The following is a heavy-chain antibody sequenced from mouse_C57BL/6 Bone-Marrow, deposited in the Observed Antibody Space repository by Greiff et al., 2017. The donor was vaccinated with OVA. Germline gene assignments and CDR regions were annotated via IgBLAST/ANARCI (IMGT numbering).Heavy chain of an antibody. V-gene: IGHV14-4*01. CDR3: TVPEWAMDY. D-gene: IGHD1-3*01. Sequence: EVQLQESGAELVRPGASVKLSCTASGFNIKDDYMHWVKQRPEQGLEWIGWIDPENGDTEYASKFQGKATITADTSTNTAYLQLSSLTSEDPAVYYCTVPEWAMDYWGQGTSVTVSS. J-gene: IGHJ4*01. CDR1: GFNIKDDY. CDR2: IDPENGDT.